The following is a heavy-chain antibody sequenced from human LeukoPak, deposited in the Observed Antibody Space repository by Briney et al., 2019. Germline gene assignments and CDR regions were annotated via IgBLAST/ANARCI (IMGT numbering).Heavy chain of an antibody. CDR2: IYYSGIT. CDR1: GGPISSSSYY. V-gene: IGHV4-39*01. CDR3: ARHPPYSSSWFPFDP. D-gene: IGHD6-13*01. Sequence: PSETLSLTCTVSGGPISSSSYYWGWIRQPPGKGLEWIRNIYYSGITYYNPSLKSRVTVSVDTSKNQFSLKLSSVTAADTAVYFCARHPPYSSSWFPFDPWGQGTLVTVSS. J-gene: IGHJ5*02.